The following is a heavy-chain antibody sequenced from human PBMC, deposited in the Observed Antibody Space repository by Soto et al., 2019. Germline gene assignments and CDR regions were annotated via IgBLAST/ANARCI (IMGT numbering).Heavy chain of an antibody. CDR2: IIPIFGTA. CDR1: GGTFSSYA. Sequence: SVKVSCKASGGTFSSYAISWVRQAPGQGLEWMGGIIPIFGTANYAQKFQGRVTITADESTSTAYMELSSLRSEDTAVYYCARRVEATLEWLLGNSYYYGMDVWGQGTTVTVSS. D-gene: IGHD3-3*01. J-gene: IGHJ6*02. V-gene: IGHV1-69*13. CDR3: ARRVEATLEWLLGNSYYYGMDV.